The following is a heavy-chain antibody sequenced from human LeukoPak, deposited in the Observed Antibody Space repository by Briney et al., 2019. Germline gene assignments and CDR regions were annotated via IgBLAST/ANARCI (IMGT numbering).Heavy chain of an antibody. D-gene: IGHD6-13*01. CDR3: ARANNSSRHN. Sequence: GGSLRLSCATSGFTFSSNWMSWVRHAPGRGLEWVANIKPDGRAEYYAASVKGRFTVSRDNAKNSLYLQMNSLRAEDTAVYYCARANNSSRHNWGQGTLVTVSS. CDR2: IKPDGRAE. J-gene: IGHJ4*02. CDR1: GFTFSSNW. V-gene: IGHV3-7*01.